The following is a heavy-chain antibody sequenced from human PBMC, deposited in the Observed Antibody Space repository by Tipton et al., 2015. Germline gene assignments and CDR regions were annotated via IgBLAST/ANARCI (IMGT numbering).Heavy chain of an antibody. V-gene: IGHV4-4*02. CDR2: VYHSGST. D-gene: IGHD5-24*01. CDR1: GASISSSNW. CDR3: ARDLEHGMDV. Sequence: TLSLTCDVSGASISSSNWWSWVRQSPGKGLEWIGEVYHSGSTNYNPSLESRVTISLDTSKNQFSLTLNSVTAADTAVYYCARDLEHGMDVWGQGTTVTVSS. J-gene: IGHJ6*02.